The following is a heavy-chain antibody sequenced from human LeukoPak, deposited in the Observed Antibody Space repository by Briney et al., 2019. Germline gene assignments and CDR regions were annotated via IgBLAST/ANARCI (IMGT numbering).Heavy chain of an antibody. J-gene: IGHJ4*02. V-gene: IGHV4-38-2*02. D-gene: IGHD3-22*01. CDR3: ARGGSGYIFDY. CDR1: GYSISSGYY. CDR2: IYHSGST. Sequence: SETLSLTCTVSGYSISSGYYWGWIRQPPGKGLEWIGNIYHSGSTYYNPSLKSRVTISVDTSKNQFSLRLSSVTAADTAVYYCARGGSGYIFDYWGQGTLVTVSS.